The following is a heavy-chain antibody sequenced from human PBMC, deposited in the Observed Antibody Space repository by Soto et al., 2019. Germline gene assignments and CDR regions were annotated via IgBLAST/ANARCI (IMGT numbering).Heavy chain of an antibody. CDR3: ASDHRITMVREPKGDAFDI. Sequence: QVQLVQSGAEVKKPGSSVKVSCKASGGTFSSYAISWVRQAPGQGLEWMGGIIPIFGTANYAQKFQGRVTITADESTSTAYMELSSLRSEDTAVYYCASDHRITMVREPKGDAFDIWGQGTMVTVSS. CDR2: IIPIFGTA. D-gene: IGHD3-10*01. V-gene: IGHV1-69*01. CDR1: GGTFSSYA. J-gene: IGHJ3*02.